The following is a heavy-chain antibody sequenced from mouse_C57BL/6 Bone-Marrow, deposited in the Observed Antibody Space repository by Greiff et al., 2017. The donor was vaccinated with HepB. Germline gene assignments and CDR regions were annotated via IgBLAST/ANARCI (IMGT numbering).Heavy chain of an antibody. J-gene: IGHJ4*01. CDR3: ARQGPRGAMDY. Sequence: EVKLVESGGGLVQPGGSLKLSCAASGFTFSDYYTYWVRQTPEKRLEWVAYISNGGGSTYYPDTVKGRFTISRDNAKNTLYLQMSRLKSEDTAMYYCARQGPRGAMDYWGQGTSVTVSS. V-gene: IGHV5-12*01. D-gene: IGHD3-1*01. CDR2: ISNGGGST. CDR1: GFTFSDYY.